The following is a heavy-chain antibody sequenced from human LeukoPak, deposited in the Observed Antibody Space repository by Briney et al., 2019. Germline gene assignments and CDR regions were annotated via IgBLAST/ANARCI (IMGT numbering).Heavy chain of an antibody. D-gene: IGHD3-22*01. J-gene: IGHJ4*02. CDR1: GFTFSSYA. CDR2: ISGSGGST. Sequence: GGSLRLSCAASGFTFSSYAMSWVRQAPGKGLEWVSAISGSGGSTYYADSVKGRFTISRDNSKNTLYPQMNSLRAEDTAVYYCARLDDSGYYYANWGQGTLVTVSS. CDR3: ARLDDSGYYYAN. V-gene: IGHV3-23*01.